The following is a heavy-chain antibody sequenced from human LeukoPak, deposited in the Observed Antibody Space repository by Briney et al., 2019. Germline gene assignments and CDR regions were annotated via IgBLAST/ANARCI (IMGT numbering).Heavy chain of an antibody. CDR1: GDSMSTYY. V-gene: IGHV4-59*01. D-gene: IGHD3-10*01. Sequence: PSETLSLTCTVSGDSMSTYYWSWIRQPPGKGLEWIGYIYYSGSTNYNPSLKSRVTISVDTSKNQFSLKLSSVTAADTAVYYCARAAGSGSYYFLDYWGQGTLVTVSS. CDR3: ARAAGSGSYYFLDY. CDR2: IYYSGST. J-gene: IGHJ4*02.